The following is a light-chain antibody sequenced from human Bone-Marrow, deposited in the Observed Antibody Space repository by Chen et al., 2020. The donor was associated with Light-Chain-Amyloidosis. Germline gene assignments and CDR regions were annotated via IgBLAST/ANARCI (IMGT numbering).Light chain of an antibody. Sequence: QSALTPPPSAPAPPGQSITISCPGTTSDVGGDNHVSWYQQHPDKAPKLMIYELTNRPSWVPDQYSGSKSNNTPSLTISGLQTEDETDYFCSSYTITSTLVFGSGTRVTVL. V-gene: IGLV2-14*03. CDR1: TSDVGGDNH. CDR2: ELT. J-gene: IGLJ1*01. CDR3: SSYTITSTLV.